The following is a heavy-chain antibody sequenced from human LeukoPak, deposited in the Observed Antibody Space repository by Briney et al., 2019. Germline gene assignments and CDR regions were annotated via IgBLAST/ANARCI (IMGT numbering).Heavy chain of an antibody. CDR2: MNPNSGNT. Sequence: ASVTVSCKASGYTFTSYDIDWVRQATGQGLEWMGWMNPNSGNTGYAQKFQGRVTTARNTSISTAYMELSSLRSKDTAVYYCGQDFDYWGQGTLVTVSS. J-gene: IGHJ4*02. V-gene: IGHV1-8*01. CDR1: GYTFTSYD. CDR3: GQDFDY.